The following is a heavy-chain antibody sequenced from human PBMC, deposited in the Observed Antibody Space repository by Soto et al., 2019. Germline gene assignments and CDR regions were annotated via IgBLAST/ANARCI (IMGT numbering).Heavy chain of an antibody. D-gene: IGHD3-10*01. Sequence: PSETLSHTCNVSGAPINSGGYYWNWVRQLPGKGLEWIGYIYFSGTTYYNPSLEGRLTISLDTSQNQFSLHLTSVSAADTAVYYCARGDAWGVLLAFWGQGILVTVSS. CDR1: GAPINSGGYY. CDR2: IYFSGTT. V-gene: IGHV4-31*03. J-gene: IGHJ4*02. CDR3: ARGDAWGVLLAF.